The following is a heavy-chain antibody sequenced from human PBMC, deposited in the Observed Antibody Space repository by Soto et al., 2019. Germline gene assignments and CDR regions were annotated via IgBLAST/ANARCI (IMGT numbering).Heavy chain of an antibody. CDR2: IIPIFGTA. Sequence: SVKVSCKASGGTFSSYAISWVRQAPGQGLEWMGGIIPIFGTANYAQKFQGRVTITADKSTGTAYMELSSLRSEDTAVYYCARAGISSSPLYYYYGMDVWGQGTTVTVSS. CDR3: ARAGISSSPLYYYYGMDV. V-gene: IGHV1-69*06. CDR1: GGTFSSYA. D-gene: IGHD6-6*01. J-gene: IGHJ6*02.